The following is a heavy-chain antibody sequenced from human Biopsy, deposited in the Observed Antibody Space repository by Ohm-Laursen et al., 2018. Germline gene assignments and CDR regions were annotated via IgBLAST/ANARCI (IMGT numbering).Heavy chain of an antibody. CDR3: ARGPYGDNAGAFDV. CDR2: FSHTGTT. D-gene: IGHD4/OR15-4a*01. Sequence: SETLSLTCAVDGGSFSGYDWTWIRQPPGKGLEWVGEFSHTGTTIYNPSLKSRLTISVDKSKNHFSRRLASVTAADTATYFCARGPYGDNAGAFDVWGQGTVVTVSS. V-gene: IGHV4-34*01. CDR1: GGSFSGYD. J-gene: IGHJ3*01.